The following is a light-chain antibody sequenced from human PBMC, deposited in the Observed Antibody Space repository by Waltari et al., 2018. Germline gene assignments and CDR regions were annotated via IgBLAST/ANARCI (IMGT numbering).Light chain of an antibody. CDR2: EVS. CDR1: SSDVGGYNY. V-gene: IGLV2-8*01. CDR3: SSYAGSNDPVV. J-gene: IGLJ2*01. Sequence: QSALTQPPSASGSPGQSVAISCTGTSSDVGGYNYVSWYQQHPGKAPKLIIDEVSKRPSGVPDRFSGSKSGNTASLTVSGLQADDEADFYCSSYAGSNDPVVFGGGTKLTVL.